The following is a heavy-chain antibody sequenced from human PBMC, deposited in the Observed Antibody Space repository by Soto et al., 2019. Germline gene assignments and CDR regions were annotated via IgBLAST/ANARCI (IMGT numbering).Heavy chain of an antibody. CDR3: VRSVPAATWQYSGMDV. CDR1: GDSVSSSSC. Sequence: QVRLQESGPGLVEPSGTLSLTCAVSGDSVSSSSCWSWVRQAPGKGLEWIGEIYHSGTLNYNPSLASRVSVSVGKSRNKLSLNLKSVTAAETAVYYCVRSVPAATWQYSGMDVWGQGTTVTVSS. CDR2: IYHSGTL. J-gene: IGHJ6*02. D-gene: IGHD2-2*01. V-gene: IGHV4-4*02.